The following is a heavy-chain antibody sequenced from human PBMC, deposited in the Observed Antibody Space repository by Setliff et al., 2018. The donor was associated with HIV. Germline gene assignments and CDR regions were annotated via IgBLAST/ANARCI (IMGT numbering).Heavy chain of an antibody. CDR1: GFTFSTYT. V-gene: IGHV3-21*01. D-gene: IGHD5-18*01. J-gene: IGHJ4*02. CDR2: ISSNGYYI. CDR3: ARDDGGYTFGVFFDY. Sequence: GGSLRLSCAASGFTFSTYTMNWVRQAPGKGLEWVSSISSNGYYIYYADSVKGRFTISRGNAKNSLYLQLNSLRAEDTAIYFCARDDGGYTFGVFFDYWGRGTPVTVSS.